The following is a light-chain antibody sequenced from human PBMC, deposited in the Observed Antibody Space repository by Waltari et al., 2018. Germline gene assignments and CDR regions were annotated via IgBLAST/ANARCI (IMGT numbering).Light chain of an antibody. CDR1: KSISKY. V-gene: IGKV3-11*01. CDR3: QNHERLPAT. Sequence: CRATKSISKYLVWYQQRPGHAPRLLIYAASTRATGVPDRFSGSGYGTDFTLTISRLEPEDFAVYYCQNHERLPATFGQGTKVEIK. J-gene: IGKJ1*01. CDR2: AAS.